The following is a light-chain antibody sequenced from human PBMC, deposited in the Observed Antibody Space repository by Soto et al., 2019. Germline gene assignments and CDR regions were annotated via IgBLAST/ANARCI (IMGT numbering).Light chain of an antibody. CDR1: QSIRTN. V-gene: IGKV3-15*01. Sequence: EIVLTQSPATLSVSAGVTVTLSCRASQSIRTNVAWYQQIPGQAPRLLVYGASTRATGVPARFSGSGSGIECTLTISSLQSEYSAFYYCQQYFNWPLTWTFGPGTKVQIK. CDR2: GAS. J-gene: IGKJ3*01. CDR3: QQYFNWPLTWT.